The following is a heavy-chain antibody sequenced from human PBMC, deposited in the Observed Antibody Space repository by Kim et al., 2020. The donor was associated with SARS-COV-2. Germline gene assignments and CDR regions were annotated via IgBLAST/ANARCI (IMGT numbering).Heavy chain of an antibody. CDR1: GFTFSSYW. CDR3: ESSLIRGGETLDY. CDR2: IKQDGSEK. V-gene: IGHV3-7*03. Sequence: GGSLRLSCAASGFTFSSYWMSWVRQAPGKGLEWVANIKQDGSEKYYVDSVKGRFTISRDNAKNSLYLQMNSLRAEDTAVYYCESSLIRGGETLDYWGQGTLVTVSS. D-gene: IGHD3-10*01. J-gene: IGHJ4*02.